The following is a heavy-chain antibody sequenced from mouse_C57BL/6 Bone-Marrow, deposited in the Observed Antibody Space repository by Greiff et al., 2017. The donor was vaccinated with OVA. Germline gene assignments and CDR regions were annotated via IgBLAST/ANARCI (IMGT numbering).Heavy chain of an antibody. CDR2: IDPEDGET. D-gene: IGHD1-2*01. CDR3: ASSLLRDY. V-gene: IGHV14-2*01. Sequence: KRSGAELVKQGASVNLSCTASGFNIKDYYMHWVKQRTKQGREWIGRIDPEDGETKYAPKFQGKATITADTSSNTAYLQLSSLTSEDTAVYYCASSLLRDYWGQGTTLTVSS. CDR1: GFNIKDYY. J-gene: IGHJ2*01.